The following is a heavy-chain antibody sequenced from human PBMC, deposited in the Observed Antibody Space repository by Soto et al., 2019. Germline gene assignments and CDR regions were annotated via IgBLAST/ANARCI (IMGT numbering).Heavy chain of an antibody. CDR1: GGSFSGYY. CDR3: ARDKITGLFDY. V-gene: IGHV4-34*01. CDR2: INHSGST. D-gene: IGHD2-8*02. J-gene: IGHJ4*02. Sequence: SETLSLTCAVYGGSFSGYYWTWIRQPPGTGLEWIGEINHSGSTNYNPSLKGRVTISVDTSKNQFSLKLTSVTAADTAVYYCARDKITGLFDYWGQGTLVTVPS.